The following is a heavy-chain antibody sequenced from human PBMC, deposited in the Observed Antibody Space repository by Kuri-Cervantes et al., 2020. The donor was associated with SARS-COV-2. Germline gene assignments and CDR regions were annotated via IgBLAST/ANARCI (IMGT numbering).Heavy chain of an antibody. CDR3: ARERYYPGHYSMDV. V-gene: IGHV3-33*08. J-gene: IGHJ6*02. Sequence: LSLSCVASGFTFSNYVIHWVRQAPGKGLEWVAVIWYDGENEYYAGSVKGRFTISRDNSKNSLSLQMNSLRAEDTAVYYCARERYYPGHYSMDVWGQGTTVTVSS. CDR2: IWYDGENE. CDR1: GFTFSNYV. D-gene: IGHD3-10*01.